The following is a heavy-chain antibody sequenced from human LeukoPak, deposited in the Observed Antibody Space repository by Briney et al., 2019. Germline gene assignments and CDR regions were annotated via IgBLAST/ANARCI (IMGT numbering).Heavy chain of an antibody. J-gene: IGHJ5*02. D-gene: IGHD2-15*01. CDR3: ARAGDPGPFSGGIRRWFDP. V-gene: IGHV4-34*01. CDR2: INHSGST. CDR1: GGSFSGYY. Sequence: SETLSLTCAVYGGSFSGYYWSWIRQPPGKGLEWIGEINHSGSTNYNPSLKSRVTISVDTSKNQFSLKLSCVLAAHTAVYYCARAGDPGPFSGGIRRWFDPWGQGTLGTGSP.